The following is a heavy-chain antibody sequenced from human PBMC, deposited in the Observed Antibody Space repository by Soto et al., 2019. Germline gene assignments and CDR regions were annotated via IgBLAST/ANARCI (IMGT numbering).Heavy chain of an antibody. D-gene: IGHD2-15*01. CDR3: ARESAELGYCSGVTCYTADY. CDR1: GGSISAGDYY. CDR2: IYYSGYT. V-gene: IGHV4-30-4*01. J-gene: IGHJ4*02. Sequence: PSETLSLTCTVSGGSISAGDYYWSWIRQTPGKGLEWIGYIYYSGYTSYNPSLESRVTISVDSSKNQFSLKVNSVTAADTAVYYCARESAELGYCSGVTCYTADYWGQGILVTVS.